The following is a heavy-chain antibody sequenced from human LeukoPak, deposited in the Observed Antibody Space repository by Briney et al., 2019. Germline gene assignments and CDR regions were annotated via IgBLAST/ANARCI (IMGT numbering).Heavy chain of an antibody. CDR1: GFTFSSAW. V-gene: IGHV3-15*01. D-gene: IGHD4-17*01. Sequence: GGSLRLSCAASGFTFSSAWMSWVRQAPGKGLEWVGRIKNNGDGGTTDYAAPVRGRFAISRDDSKNSLYLQMNSLKTEDTGVYYCTWDYAGSWGQGTRVTASS. CDR2: IKNNGDGGTT. CDR3: TWDYAGS. J-gene: IGHJ5*02.